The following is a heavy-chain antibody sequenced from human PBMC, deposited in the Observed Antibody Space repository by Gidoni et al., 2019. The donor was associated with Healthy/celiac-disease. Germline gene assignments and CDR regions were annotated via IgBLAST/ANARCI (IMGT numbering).Heavy chain of an antibody. CDR1: GGSISSSSYY. Sequence: QLQLQESGPGLVKPSETLSLTCTVSGGSISSSSYYWGWIRQPPGKGLEWIGSIYYSGSTYYNPSLKSRVTISVDTSKNQFSLKLSSVTAADTAVYYCARHSGRYCSSTSCYLGGYFQHWGQGTLVTVSS. CDR2: IYYSGST. D-gene: IGHD2-2*01. CDR3: ARHSGRYCSSTSCYLGGYFQH. J-gene: IGHJ1*01. V-gene: IGHV4-39*01.